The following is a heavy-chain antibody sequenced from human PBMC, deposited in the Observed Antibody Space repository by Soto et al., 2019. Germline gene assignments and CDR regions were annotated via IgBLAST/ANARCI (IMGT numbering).Heavy chain of an antibody. Sequence: QVQLVQSGAEVKKPGSSVKVSCKASGGTFSSYTISWVRQAPGQGLEWMGRIIPILGIANYAQKFQGRVTMTADKSTSTAYMELSSLRSEDTAVYYCARAGQHYGDYVDYFDYWGQGTLVTVSS. J-gene: IGHJ4*02. CDR1: GGTFSSYT. CDR2: IIPILGIA. V-gene: IGHV1-69*02. D-gene: IGHD4-17*01. CDR3: ARAGQHYGDYVDYFDY.